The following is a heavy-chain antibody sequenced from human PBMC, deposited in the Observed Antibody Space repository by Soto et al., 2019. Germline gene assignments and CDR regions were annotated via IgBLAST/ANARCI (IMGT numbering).Heavy chain of an antibody. J-gene: IGHJ2*01. CDR1: GFTFSSYD. CDR2: IGTAGDT. Sequence: PGGSLRLSCAASGFTFSSYDMHWVRQATGKGLEWVSAIGTAGDTYYPGSVKGRFTISRENAKNSLYLQMNSLRAGDTAVYYCARAGDYGDGKGLFQDWYFDLWGRGTLVTVSS. D-gene: IGHD4-17*01. CDR3: ARAGDYGDGKGLFQDWYFDL. V-gene: IGHV3-13*04.